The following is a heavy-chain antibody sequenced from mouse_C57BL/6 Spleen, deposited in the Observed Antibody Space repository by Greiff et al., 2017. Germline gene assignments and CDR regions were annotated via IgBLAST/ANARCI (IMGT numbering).Heavy chain of an antibody. CDR2: ISDGGSYT. CDR3: ARDNSNYAMDY. Sequence: EVNLVESGGGLVKPGGSLKLSCAASGFTFSSYAMSWVRQTPEKRLEWVATISDGGSYTYYPDNVKGRFTISRDNAKNNLYLQMSHLKSEDTAMYYCARDNSNYAMDYWGQGTSVTVSS. V-gene: IGHV5-4*01. D-gene: IGHD2-5*01. CDR1: GFTFSSYA. J-gene: IGHJ4*01.